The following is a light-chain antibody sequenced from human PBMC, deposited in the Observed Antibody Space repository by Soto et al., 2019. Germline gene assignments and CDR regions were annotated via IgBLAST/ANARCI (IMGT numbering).Light chain of an antibody. Sequence: IQMTQSPSTLSASIGDSVTITCRASHNIERWMAWYQQRPGRAPSLLIFDATTLHTGVPSRFSGSGSGTEFTLTINGRQPDDFATYYCQQFANSWTFGQGTKVEIK. CDR1: HNIERW. CDR2: DAT. CDR3: QQFANSWT. V-gene: IGKV1-5*01. J-gene: IGKJ1*01.